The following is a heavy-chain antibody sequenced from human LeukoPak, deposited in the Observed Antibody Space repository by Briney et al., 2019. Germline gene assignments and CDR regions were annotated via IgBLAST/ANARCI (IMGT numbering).Heavy chain of an antibody. CDR1: GYSFGNRW. Sequence: GESLKISCKGSGYSFGNRWIGWVRQMPGKGLEWMGIIYPDDSDTIYSPSFEGQVTISADKSISTASLRWSSLKASDPAMYYCARGAYGSGSSYNYYGMDVWGQGTTVTVSS. J-gene: IGHJ6*02. CDR3: ARGAYGSGSSYNYYGMDV. CDR2: IYPDDSDT. D-gene: IGHD3-10*01. V-gene: IGHV5-51*01.